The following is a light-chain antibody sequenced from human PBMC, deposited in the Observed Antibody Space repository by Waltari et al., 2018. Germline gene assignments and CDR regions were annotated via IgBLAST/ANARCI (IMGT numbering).Light chain of an antibody. CDR2: DDD. CDR3: QVWNNYDIPPGV. CDR1: IFDFES. Sequence: SYVLTQPPSVSVAPGQTARIPCAGNIFDFESVHWYQRRAGQAPVLVVYDDDDRPSPGPARCSVSRSGDTATLTVTRVAAADEADYYCQVWNNYDIPPGVFGGGTKLTVL. J-gene: IGLJ3*02. V-gene: IGLV3-21*02.